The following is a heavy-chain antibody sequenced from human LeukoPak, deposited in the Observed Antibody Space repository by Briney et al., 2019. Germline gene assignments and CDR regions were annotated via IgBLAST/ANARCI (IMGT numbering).Heavy chain of an antibody. CDR3: ARDRYCSGNGCQDLGY. V-gene: IGHV3-74*01. CDR1: GFTFSRYW. CDR2: ININGSST. Sequence: GSLRLSRSASGFTFSRYWMHWVRQAPGKGLVWVSRININGSSTIYADSVKGRFTISRDNAKNTLYLQMNNLRADDTAVYYCARDRYCSGNGCQDLGYWGQGTLVTVSS. D-gene: IGHD2-15*01. J-gene: IGHJ4*02.